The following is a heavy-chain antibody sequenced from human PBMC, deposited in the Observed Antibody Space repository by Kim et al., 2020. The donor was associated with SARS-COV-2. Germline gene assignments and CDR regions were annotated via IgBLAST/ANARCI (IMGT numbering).Heavy chain of an antibody. CDR3: ANPRQPDY. Sequence: GGSLRLSCVASGFTFSNYGMTWVRQAPGGGLEWVSGITGSGDITASADSVKGRFTISKDNSKNTLYLQMSSLRAEDTAIYYCANPRQPDYWGQGTLVTVSS. J-gene: IGHJ4*02. CDR1: GFTFSNYG. D-gene: IGHD6-13*01. V-gene: IGHV3-23*01. CDR2: ITGSGDIT.